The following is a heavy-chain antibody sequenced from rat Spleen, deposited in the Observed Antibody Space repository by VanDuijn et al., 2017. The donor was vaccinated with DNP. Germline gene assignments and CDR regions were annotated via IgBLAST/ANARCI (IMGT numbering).Heavy chain of an antibody. CDR2: IGSPAYAP. CDR3: VRWNSGHFDY. V-gene: IGHV5-22*01. CDR1: GFTFSDYY. Sequence: EVQLVESGGGLVQSGRSLKLSCGASGFTFSDYYMAWVRQAPAKGLEWVAYIGSPAYAPYHGDSVKGRFTISRDNAKSTLYLQMNSLRSEDMATYYCVRWNSGHFDYWGQGVMVTVSS. D-gene: IGHD4-3*01. J-gene: IGHJ2*01.